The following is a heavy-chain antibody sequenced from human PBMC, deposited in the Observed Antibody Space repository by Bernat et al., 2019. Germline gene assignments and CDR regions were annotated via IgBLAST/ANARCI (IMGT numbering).Heavy chain of an antibody. CDR3: ARIRGYSYGQIDY. J-gene: IGHJ4*02. D-gene: IGHD5-18*01. V-gene: IGHV3-33*01. CDR2: IWYDGSNK. Sequence: QVQLVESGGGVVQPGRSLRLSCAASGFTFSSYGMHWVRQAPGKGLEGVAVIWYDGSNKYYADYVKGRFTISRDNSKHTLYLKMNSLRAEDTAVYYCARIRGYSYGQIDYWGQGTLVTVSS. CDR1: GFTFSSYG.